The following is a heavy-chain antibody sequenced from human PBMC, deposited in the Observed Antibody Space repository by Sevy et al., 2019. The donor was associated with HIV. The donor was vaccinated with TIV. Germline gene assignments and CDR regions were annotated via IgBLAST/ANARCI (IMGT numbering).Heavy chain of an antibody. J-gene: IGHJ4*02. CDR3: AKDLVVAGLYFDY. CDR2: ITPSGTTT. CDR1: GFTFSDYW. V-gene: IGHV3-11*01. Sequence: GGSLRLSCAASGFTFSDYWMTLIRQAPGKGLEWVAHITPSGTTTYYADSVKGRFTISRDNAKNSLYLQLSSLRVDDTAMYYCAKDLVVAGLYFDYWGRGTLVTVSS. D-gene: IGHD6-19*01.